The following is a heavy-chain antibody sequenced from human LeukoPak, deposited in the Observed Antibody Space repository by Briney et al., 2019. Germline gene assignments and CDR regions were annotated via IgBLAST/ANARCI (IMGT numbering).Heavy chain of an antibody. V-gene: IGHV3-53*01. J-gene: IGHJ4*02. CDR1: GFTVSSNY. CDR2: IYSGGST. D-gene: IGHD6-19*01. CDR3: ARAGQWPNFYYFDY. Sequence: QPGGSLRLSCAASGFTVSSNYMSWVRQAPGKGLEWVSVIYSGGSTSYADSVKGRFTISRDNSKNTLYLQMNSLRADDTAVYYCARAGQWPNFYYFDYWGQGTLPTVSS.